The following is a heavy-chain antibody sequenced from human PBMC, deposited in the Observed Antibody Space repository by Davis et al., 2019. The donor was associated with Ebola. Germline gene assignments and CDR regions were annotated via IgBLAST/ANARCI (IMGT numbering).Heavy chain of an antibody. CDR2: ISSSSSYI. Sequence: ESLMIPCAASGLTYSSNSMNCVRQAPGKGLEWVSSISSSSSYIYYADSVKGRFTISRDNAKNSLYLQMNSLRDEDTAVYYCAREGGQWLIPDAFDIWGQGTLVTVSS. CDR3: AREGGQWLIPDAFDI. CDR1: GLTYSSNS. J-gene: IGHJ3*02. V-gene: IGHV3-21*01. D-gene: IGHD6-19*01.